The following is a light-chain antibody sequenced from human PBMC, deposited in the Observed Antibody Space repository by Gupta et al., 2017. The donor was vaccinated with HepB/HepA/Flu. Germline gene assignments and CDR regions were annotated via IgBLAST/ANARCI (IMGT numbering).Light chain of an antibody. CDR3: SSYTSSTTLV. J-gene: IGLJ2*01. CDR1: SSDVGAYNY. V-gene: IGLV2-14*03. CDR2: DVS. Sequence: QSALTQPASVSGSPGQSITISCTGTSSDVGAYNYVSWYQHHPGKAPKLMIYDVSYRASGVSNRFSGSKSGNTASLTISGLQAEDGADYYCSSYTSSTTLVFGGGTKLSVL.